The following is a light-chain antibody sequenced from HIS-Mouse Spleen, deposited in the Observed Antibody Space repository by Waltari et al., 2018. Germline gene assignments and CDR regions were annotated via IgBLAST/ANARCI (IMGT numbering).Light chain of an antibody. Sequence: QSALTQPASVSGSPGQSITISCTGTSSEVGGYNYVPWYQPHPGKAPKLMIYDVSNRPSGVSNRFSGSKSGNTASLTISGLQAEDEADYYCSSYTSSSTLVFGTGTKVTVL. V-gene: IGLV2-14*03. CDR3: SSYTSSSTLV. CDR2: DVS. CDR1: SSEVGGYNY. J-gene: IGLJ1*01.